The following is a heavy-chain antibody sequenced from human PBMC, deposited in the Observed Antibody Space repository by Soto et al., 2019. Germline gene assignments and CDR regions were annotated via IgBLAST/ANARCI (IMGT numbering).Heavy chain of an antibody. Sequence: WASVKVSCKASGGTFSSYAISWVRQAPGQGLEWMGGIIPIFGTANYAQKFQGRVTITADESTSTAYMELSSLRSEDTAVYYCARGRYSYGPGLYSWFDPWGQGTLVTVSS. CDR2: IIPIFGTA. CDR1: GGTFSSYA. J-gene: IGHJ5*02. CDR3: ARGRYSYGPGLYSWFDP. V-gene: IGHV1-69*13. D-gene: IGHD5-18*01.